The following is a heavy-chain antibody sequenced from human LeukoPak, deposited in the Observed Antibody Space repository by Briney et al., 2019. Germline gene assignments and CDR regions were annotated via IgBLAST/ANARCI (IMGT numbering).Heavy chain of an antibody. Sequence: GESLQISCKGSGYSFTYWIGWVRQMPGKGLEWMGIIYTGDSHTKYSPSFQGRVTISADKSISTAYLQWSSLEASDTAMYYCASARHGDYVWDYWGQGTLVTVSS. V-gene: IGHV5-51*01. CDR2: IYTGDSHT. D-gene: IGHD4-17*01. CDR1: GYSFTYW. J-gene: IGHJ4*02. CDR3: ASARHGDYVWDY.